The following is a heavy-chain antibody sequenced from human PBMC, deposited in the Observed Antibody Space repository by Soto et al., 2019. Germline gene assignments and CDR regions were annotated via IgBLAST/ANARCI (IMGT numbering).Heavy chain of an antibody. CDR1: GGSISSYY. V-gene: IGHV4-59*01. CDR3: ARVNPFPGLDY. J-gene: IGHJ4*02. Sequence: SETLSLTCTVSGGSISSYYWSWIRQPPGKGLEWIGYIYYSGSTNYNPSLKSRVTISVDTSKNQFSLKLYSVTAADTAVYYCARVNPFPGLDYWGQGTLVTVSS. CDR2: IYYSGST.